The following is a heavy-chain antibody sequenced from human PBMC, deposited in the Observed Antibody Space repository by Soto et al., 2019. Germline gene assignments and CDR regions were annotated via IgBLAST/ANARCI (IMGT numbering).Heavy chain of an antibody. CDR2: IYYSGTT. CDR1: GDSISSGGYY. Sequence: QVQLQESGPGLVKPSQTLSLTCTVSGDSISSGGYYWSWIRQHPGKGLEWIGYIYYSGTTYYNPSLQVRVSISADTSENQFSLKVKSVTVADTAVYYWASTYYTGDSGPYDYWGQGTLVTVSS. J-gene: IGHJ4*02. CDR3: ASTYYTGDSGPYDY. D-gene: IGHD1-26*01. V-gene: IGHV4-31*03.